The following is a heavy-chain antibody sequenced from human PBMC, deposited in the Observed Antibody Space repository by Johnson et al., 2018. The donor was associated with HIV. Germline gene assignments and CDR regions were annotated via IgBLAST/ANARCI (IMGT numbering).Heavy chain of an antibody. CDR2: INWNGGST. Sequence: VQLVESGGGVVQPGRSQRLSCAASGFTFDDYGMTWVRQGPGKGLEWVSGINWNGGSTGYADSVKGRFLFSRDNARNSLYLQMNSLRAEDTALYYCARVRGLGYCSSTNCWGDAFDIWGQGTMVTVSS. J-gene: IGHJ3*02. CDR1: GFTFDDYG. V-gene: IGHV3-20*04. CDR3: ARVRGLGYCSSTNCWGDAFDI. D-gene: IGHD2-2*01.